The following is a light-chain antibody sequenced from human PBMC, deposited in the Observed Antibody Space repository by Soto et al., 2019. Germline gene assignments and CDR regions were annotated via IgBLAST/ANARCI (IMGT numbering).Light chain of an antibody. V-gene: IGKV3-15*01. CDR3: QQYNKWNRK. J-gene: IGKJ1*01. Sequence: EIFVTQSASTLSVSPGERAALSCRASQSVSSNLAWYQQKPGQAPRLLIYGASNRATGIPARFSGSGSGTELPLTISSLQSEDFELYSCQQYNKWNRKFGQGTKVAIK. CDR1: QSVSSN. CDR2: GAS.